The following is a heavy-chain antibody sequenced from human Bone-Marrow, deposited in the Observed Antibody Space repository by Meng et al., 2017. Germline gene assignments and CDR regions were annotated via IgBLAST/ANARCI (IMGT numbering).Heavy chain of an antibody. V-gene: IGHV1-69*01. D-gene: IGHD3-3*01. Sequence: GPVVQVGAEVKKPGLSVKVSCKASGGTVSSYAISWVRQAPGQGLEWMGGIIPIFGTANYAQKFQGRVTITADESTSTAYMELSSLRSEDTAVYYCARVLTFFGVVHNWFDPWGQGTLVTVSS. CDR3: ARVLTFFGVVHNWFDP. J-gene: IGHJ5*02. CDR1: GGTVSSYA. CDR2: IIPIFGTA.